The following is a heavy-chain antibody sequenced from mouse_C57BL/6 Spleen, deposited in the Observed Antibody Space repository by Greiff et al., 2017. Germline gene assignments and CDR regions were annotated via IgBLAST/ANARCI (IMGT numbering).Heavy chain of an antibody. Sequence: EVQLVEPGGGLVKPGGSLKLSCAASGFTFSSYTLSWVRQTPEKRLEWVANISGGGGNTYYPDSVKGRFTISRDNAKNTLYLQMRSLRSEDTALYYCAGWLLRSYSIDYGGQGTTLTVSS. J-gene: IGHJ2*01. D-gene: IGHD1-1*01. V-gene: IGHV5-9*01. CDR3: AGWLLRSYSIDY. CDR1: GFTFSSYT. CDR2: ISGGGGNT.